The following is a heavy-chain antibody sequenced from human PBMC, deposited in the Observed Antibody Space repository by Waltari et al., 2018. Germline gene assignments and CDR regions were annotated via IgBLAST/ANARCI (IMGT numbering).Heavy chain of an antibody. CDR1: GFTFSSYS. CDR3: ARGWGDSGIA. CDR2: ISSSSTI. D-gene: IGHD3-16*01. V-gene: IGHV3-48*04. Sequence: EVQLVESGGGLVQPGGYLRLSCAASGFTFSSYSMNWVRQAPGKGLEWVSYISSSSTIYYADSVKGRFTISRDNAKNSLYLQMNSLRAEDTAVYYCARGWGDSGIAWGQGTLVTVSS. J-gene: IGHJ5*02.